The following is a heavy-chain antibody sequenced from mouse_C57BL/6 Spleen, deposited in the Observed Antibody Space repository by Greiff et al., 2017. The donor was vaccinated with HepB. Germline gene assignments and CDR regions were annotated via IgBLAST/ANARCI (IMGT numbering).Heavy chain of an antibody. V-gene: IGHV5-6*01. Sequence: EVMLVESGGDLVKPGGSLKLSCAASGFTFSSYGMSWVRQTPDKRLEWVATISSGGSYTYYPDSVKGRFTISRDNAKNTLYLQMSSLKSEDTAMYYCARHGSSYEDAMDYWGQGTSVTVSS. CDR2: ISSGGSYT. D-gene: IGHD1-1*01. J-gene: IGHJ4*01. CDR3: ARHGSSYEDAMDY. CDR1: GFTFSSYG.